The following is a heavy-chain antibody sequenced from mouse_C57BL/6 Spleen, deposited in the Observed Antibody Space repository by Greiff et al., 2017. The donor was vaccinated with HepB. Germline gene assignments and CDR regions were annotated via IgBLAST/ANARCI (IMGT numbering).Heavy chain of an antibody. D-gene: IGHD2-2*01. Sequence: VQLQQSGAELVRPGASVKLSCTASGFNIKDYYMHWVKQRPEQGLEWIGRIDPEDGDTEYDPKFQGKATMTADTSSNTAYLQLSGLTSEDTAVYYCTTESVWIRRDPCDYWGQGTTLTVSS. CDR2: IDPEDGDT. CDR3: TTESVWIRRDPCDY. J-gene: IGHJ2*01. CDR1: GFNIKDYY. V-gene: IGHV14-1*01.